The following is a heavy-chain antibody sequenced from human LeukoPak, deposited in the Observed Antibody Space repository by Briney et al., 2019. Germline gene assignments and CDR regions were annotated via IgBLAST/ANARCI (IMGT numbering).Heavy chain of an antibody. Sequence: ASVKVSCKASGGTFSSYAIGWVRQAPGQGLEWMGGIIPIFGTANYAQKFQGRVTITADKSTSTAYMELSSLRSEDTAVYYCATPGDYYGSGSPFDYWGQGTLVTVSS. CDR1: GGTFSSYA. J-gene: IGHJ4*02. CDR2: IIPIFGTA. CDR3: ATPGDYYGSGSPFDY. D-gene: IGHD3-10*01. V-gene: IGHV1-69*06.